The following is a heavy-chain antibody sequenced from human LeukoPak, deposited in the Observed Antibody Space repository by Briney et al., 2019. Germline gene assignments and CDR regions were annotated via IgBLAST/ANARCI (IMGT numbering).Heavy chain of an antibody. CDR1: GYSISSGYY. CDR2: IYHSGST. J-gene: IGHJ6*03. CDR3: ARAYPDNSSGWYGGDYYYMDV. Sequence: SETLSLTCTVSGYSISSGYYWGWIRQPPGKGLEWIGSIYHSGSTYYNPSLKSRVTISVDTSKNQFSLKLSSVTAADTAVYYCARAYPDNSSGWYGGDYYYMDVWGKGTTVTISS. D-gene: IGHD6-19*01. V-gene: IGHV4-38-2*02.